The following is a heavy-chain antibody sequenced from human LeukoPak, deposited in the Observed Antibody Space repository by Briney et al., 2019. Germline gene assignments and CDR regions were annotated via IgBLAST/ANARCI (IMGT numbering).Heavy chain of an antibody. CDR1: GYTFTGYY. J-gene: IGHJ6*03. CDR3: ARVVGATTRYNYYMDV. Sequence: ASVKVSCKASGYTFTGYYMHWVRQAPGQGLEWMGWINPNSGGTNYAQKFQGRVTMTRDTSISTAYMELSRLRSDDTAVYYCARVVGATTRYNYYMDVWGKGTTVTVSS. CDR2: INPNSGGT. D-gene: IGHD1-26*01. V-gene: IGHV1-2*02.